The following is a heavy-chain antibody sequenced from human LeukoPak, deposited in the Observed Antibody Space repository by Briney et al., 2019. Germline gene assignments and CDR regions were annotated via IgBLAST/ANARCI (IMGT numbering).Heavy chain of an antibody. V-gene: IGHV1-69*06. CDR3: ARGYCSGGSCYHRGFDY. D-gene: IGHD2-15*01. J-gene: IGHJ4*02. Sequence: ASVKVSCKASGGTFSSYAISWVRQAPGQGLEWMGGIIPIFGTANYAQKFQGRVTITADKSTSTAYMELSSLRSEDTAVYYCARGYCSGGSCYHRGFDYWGQGTLVTVSS. CDR2: IIPIFGTA. CDR1: GGTFSSYA.